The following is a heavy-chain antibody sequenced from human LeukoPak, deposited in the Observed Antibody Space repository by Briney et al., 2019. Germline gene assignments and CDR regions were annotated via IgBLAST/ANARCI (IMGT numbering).Heavy chain of an antibody. CDR3: ARTYYYDSSGYYYRAAFDI. Sequence: GESLKISCKGSGYSFTSYWIGWVRQMPGKGLEWMGIIYPGDSDTRYSPSFRGQVTIPADKSISTAYLQWSSLKASDTAMYYCARTYYYDSSGYYYRAAFDIWGQGTMVTVSS. D-gene: IGHD3-22*01. V-gene: IGHV5-51*01. CDR2: IYPGDSDT. CDR1: GYSFTSYW. J-gene: IGHJ3*02.